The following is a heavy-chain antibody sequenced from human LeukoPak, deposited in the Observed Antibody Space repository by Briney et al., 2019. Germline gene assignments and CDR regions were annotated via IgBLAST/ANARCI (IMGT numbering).Heavy chain of an antibody. J-gene: IGHJ6*02. CDR1: GYTFTSYG. Sequence: ASVKVSCKASGYTFTSYGISWVRQAPGQGLEWKGWISAYNGNTNYAQKLQGRVTMTTDTSTSTAYMELRSLRSDDTAVYYCARKREKAGGYDILTGYLPQYYYYGMDVWGQGTTVTVSS. V-gene: IGHV1-18*01. D-gene: IGHD3-9*01. CDR3: ARKREKAGGYDILTGYLPQYYYYGMDV. CDR2: ISAYNGNT.